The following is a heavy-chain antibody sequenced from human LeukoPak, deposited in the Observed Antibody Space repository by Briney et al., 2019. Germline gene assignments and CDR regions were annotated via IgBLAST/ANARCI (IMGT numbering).Heavy chain of an antibody. D-gene: IGHD2-2*01. CDR2: INPNSGGK. Sequence: ASVKVSCKASGYTFTGYYMHWVRQAPGQGLEWMGWINPNSGGKNYAQKFQGRVTMTRDTSINTAYMELSRLRSDDTAVYYCARAYCSSTSCYWPFDYWGQGTLVTVSS. J-gene: IGHJ4*02. V-gene: IGHV1-2*02. CDR3: ARAYCSSTSCYWPFDY. CDR1: GYTFTGYY.